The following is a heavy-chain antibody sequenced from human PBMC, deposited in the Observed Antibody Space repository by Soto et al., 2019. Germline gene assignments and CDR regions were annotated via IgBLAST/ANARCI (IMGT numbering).Heavy chain of an antibody. CDR3: AREPYSSSRFHGCSGGSCYPVT. CDR2: IWYDGSNK. Sequence: QVQLVESGGGVVQPGRSLRLSCAASGFTFSSYGMHWVRQAPGKGLEWVAVIWYDGSNKYCADSVKGRFTISRDNSKNTLYLQMNSLRAEDTAVYYCAREPYSSSRFHGCSGGSCYPVTWGQGTLVTVSS. V-gene: IGHV3-33*01. CDR1: GFTFSSYG. J-gene: IGHJ4*02. D-gene: IGHD2-15*01.